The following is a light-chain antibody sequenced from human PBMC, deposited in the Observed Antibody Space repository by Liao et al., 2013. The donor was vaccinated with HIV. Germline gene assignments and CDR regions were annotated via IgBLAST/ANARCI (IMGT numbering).Light chain of an antibody. CDR1: KLGDKY. Sequence: SYELTQPPSVSVSPGQTASITCSGDKLGDKYACWYQQKPGQAPVLVIYKDSERPSGIPERFSGSNSGNTATLTISRVEAGDEADYYCQVWDSSSDHPVFGTGTKVTVL. CDR3: QVWDSSSDHPV. J-gene: IGLJ1*01. V-gene: IGLV3-1*01. CDR2: KDS.